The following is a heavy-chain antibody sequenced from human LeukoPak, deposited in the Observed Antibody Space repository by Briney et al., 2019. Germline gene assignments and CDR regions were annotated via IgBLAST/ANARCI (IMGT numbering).Heavy chain of an antibody. CDR2: LGGSGINT. CDR3: VKDRSDNSSWYLGDY. CDR1: GFSFSNYA. J-gene: IGHJ4*02. Sequence: GGSLRPSCAASGFSFSNYAMSWVRQAPGKGLEWVSALGGSGINTYYADSVKGRFTISRDNSKNTLYLQMNSLGAEDTAIYYCVKDRSDNSSWYLGDYWGQGTLVAVSS. D-gene: IGHD6-13*01. V-gene: IGHV3-23*01.